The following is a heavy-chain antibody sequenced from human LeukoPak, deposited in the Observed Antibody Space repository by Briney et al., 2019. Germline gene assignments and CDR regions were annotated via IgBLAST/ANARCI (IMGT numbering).Heavy chain of an antibody. CDR3: VRDPAGITMIVATYDY. CDR1: GGSISTYY. J-gene: IGHJ4*02. D-gene: IGHD3-22*01. CDR2: IYHSGST. V-gene: IGHV4-59*01. Sequence: SETLSLTCTVSGGSISTYYWTWIRQPPGKGLEWIGYIYHSGSTKYNSSLKSRVTMSVDTSKNQFSLKLSSVTAADTAVYYCVRDPAGITMIVATYDYWGQGTLVTVSS.